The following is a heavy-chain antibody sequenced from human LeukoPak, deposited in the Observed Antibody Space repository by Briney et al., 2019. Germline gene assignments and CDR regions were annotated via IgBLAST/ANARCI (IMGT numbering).Heavy chain of an antibody. CDR3: AKDLYGGNSYYFDY. J-gene: IGHJ4*02. Sequence: GRSLRLSCAASGFTFDDYAMHWVRQAPGKGLEWVSGISWNSGSIGYADSVKGRFTIPRDNAKNSLYLQMNSLRAEDMALYYCAKDLYGGNSYYFDYWGQGTLVTVSS. CDR1: GFTFDDYA. CDR2: ISWNSGSI. V-gene: IGHV3-9*03. D-gene: IGHD4-23*01.